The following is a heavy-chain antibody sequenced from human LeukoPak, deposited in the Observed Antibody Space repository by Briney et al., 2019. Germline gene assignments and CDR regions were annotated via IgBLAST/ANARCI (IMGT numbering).Heavy chain of an antibody. CDR3: ATYWRHFDWLLSDI. CDR2: IKQDGSEN. V-gene: IGHV3-7*05. CDR1: GFTFGDYW. D-gene: IGHD3-9*01. Sequence: RGSLRLSCEASGFTFGDYWMTWVRQAPGKGLEGVANIKQDGSENHYVDSVKGRFTISRDNAKNSLYLQMNSLRAEDTAVYYCATYWRHFDWLLSDIWGLGTMVTVSS. J-gene: IGHJ3*02.